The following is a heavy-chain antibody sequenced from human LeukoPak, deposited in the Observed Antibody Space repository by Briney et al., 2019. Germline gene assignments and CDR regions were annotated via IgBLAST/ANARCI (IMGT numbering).Heavy chain of an antibody. V-gene: IGHV1-69*13. Sequence: ASVKVSCKASGGTFTSYAISWVRQAPGQGLEWMGGIIPIFGTANYAQKFQGGVTITADESTSTAYMELSSLRSEDTAVYYCAREVRGGYYYYMDVWGKGTTVTISS. CDR1: GGTFTSYA. CDR3: AREVRGGYYYYMDV. D-gene: IGHD2-15*01. CDR2: IIPIFGTA. J-gene: IGHJ6*03.